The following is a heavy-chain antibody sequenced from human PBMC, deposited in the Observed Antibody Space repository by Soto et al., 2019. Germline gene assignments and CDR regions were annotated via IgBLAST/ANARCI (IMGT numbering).Heavy chain of an antibody. CDR1: GYTFTSYG. Sequence: ASVKVSCKASGYTFTSYGISWVRQAPGQGLEWMGWISAYNGNTNYAQKLQGRVTMTTDTSTSTAYMELRSLRSDVTAVYYCARVRGIAIFGVVTRGMDVWGQGTTVTVSS. CDR2: ISAYNGNT. V-gene: IGHV1-18*01. D-gene: IGHD3-3*01. CDR3: ARVRGIAIFGVVTRGMDV. J-gene: IGHJ6*02.